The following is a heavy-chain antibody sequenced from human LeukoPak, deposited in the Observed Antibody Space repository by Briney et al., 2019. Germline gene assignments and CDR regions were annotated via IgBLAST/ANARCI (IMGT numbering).Heavy chain of an antibody. Sequence: GGSLRLSCAASGFTFSNYTMNWVRQAPGKGLEWVSYITPSSATIYYADSVKGRFTISRDNAKNSLYLQMNSLRAEDTAVYYCAREHKDWGVCDNWGQGTLVTVSS. CDR3: AREHKDWGVCDN. J-gene: IGHJ4*02. V-gene: IGHV3-48*04. D-gene: IGHD7-27*01. CDR2: ITPSSATI. CDR1: GFTFSNYT.